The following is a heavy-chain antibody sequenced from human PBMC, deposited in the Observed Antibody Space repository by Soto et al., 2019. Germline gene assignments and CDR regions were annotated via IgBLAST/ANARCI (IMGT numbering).Heavy chain of an antibody. CDR3: ARDLEYSSSSGFDP. V-gene: IGHV4-31*03. Sequence: SETLSLTCTVSGGSISSGGYYWSWIRQHPGKGLEWIGYIYYSGSTYYNPSLKSRVTISVDTSKNQFSLKLSSVTAADTAVYYCARDLEYSSSSGFDPWGQGTLVTVSS. CDR2: IYYSGST. CDR1: GGSISSGGYY. J-gene: IGHJ5*02. D-gene: IGHD6-6*01.